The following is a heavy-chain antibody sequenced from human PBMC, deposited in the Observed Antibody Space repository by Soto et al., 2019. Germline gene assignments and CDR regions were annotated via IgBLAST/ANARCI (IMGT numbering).Heavy chain of an antibody. V-gene: IGHV3-74*01. D-gene: IGHD2-21*01. CDR2: IKFDGGST. J-gene: IGHJ6*04. Sequence: EVQLVESGGGLVQPGGSLRLSCAASGFTFSDFWLHWVRQTPGKGLVWVSRIKFDGGSTNYADSVKGRFTISRDNAENTLYIQMDSLRAEATAVYYCATGAKGAYYVDVWGKGTTVTLPP. CDR3: ATGAKGAYYVDV. CDR1: GFTFSDFW.